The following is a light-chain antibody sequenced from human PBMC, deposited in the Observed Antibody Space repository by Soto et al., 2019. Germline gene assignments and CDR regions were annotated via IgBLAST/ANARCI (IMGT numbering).Light chain of an antibody. V-gene: IGKV3-15*01. CDR3: QQYNNWLT. J-gene: IGKJ4*01. Sequence: EIVMTQSPDTLSVYPGERATLSCRASQSVTINLAWYQQKPGQAPRLLIYGASTRATGIPARFSGSGSGTEFTLTISSLQSEDFAVYYCQQYNNWLTFGGGTKVDI. CDR2: GAS. CDR1: QSVTIN.